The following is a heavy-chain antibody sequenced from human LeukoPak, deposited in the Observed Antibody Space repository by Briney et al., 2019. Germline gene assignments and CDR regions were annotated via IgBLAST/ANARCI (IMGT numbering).Heavy chain of an antibody. D-gene: IGHD3-22*01. Sequence: GASVKVSCKASGYTFTSYDINWVRQATGQGLEWMGWMNPNSGNTGYAQKFQGRATMTRNTSISTAYMELSSLRSEDTAVYYCARSPYYYDSSGYIYYFDYWGQGTLVTVSS. CDR2: MNPNSGNT. V-gene: IGHV1-8*01. J-gene: IGHJ4*02. CDR1: GYTFTSYD. CDR3: ARSPYYYDSSGYIYYFDY.